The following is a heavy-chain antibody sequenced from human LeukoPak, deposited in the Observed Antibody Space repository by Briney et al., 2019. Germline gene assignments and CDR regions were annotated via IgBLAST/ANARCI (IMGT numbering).Heavy chain of an antibody. D-gene: IGHD3-22*01. J-gene: IGHJ4*02. CDR1: GFTFSSYS. CDR3: ARASLYDNSAYYLDY. CDR2: ISSSSSTI. Sequence: PGGSLRLSRAASGFTFSSYSMNWVRQAPGKGLEWVSHISSSSSTIYYADSVKGRFTISRDNAKNSLYLQMNSLRAEDTALYYCARASLYDNSAYYLDYWGQGTLVTVSS. V-gene: IGHV3-48*01.